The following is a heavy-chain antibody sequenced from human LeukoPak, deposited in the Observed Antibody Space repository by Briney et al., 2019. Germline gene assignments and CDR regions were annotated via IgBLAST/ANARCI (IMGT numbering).Heavy chain of an antibody. D-gene: IGHD3-3*01. CDR2: INHSGST. Sequence: PSETLSLTCTVSGGSISSYYWSWIRQPPGKGLEWIGEINHSGSTNYNPSLKSRVTISVDTSKNQFSLKLSSVTAADTAVYYCAPRGLYDFWSDGDAFDIWGQGTMVTVSS. V-gene: IGHV4-34*01. CDR3: APRGLYDFWSDGDAFDI. J-gene: IGHJ3*02. CDR1: GGSISSYY.